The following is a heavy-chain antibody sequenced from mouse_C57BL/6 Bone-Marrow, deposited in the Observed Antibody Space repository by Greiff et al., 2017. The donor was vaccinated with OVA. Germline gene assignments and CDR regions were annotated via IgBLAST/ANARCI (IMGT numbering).Heavy chain of an antibody. D-gene: IGHD2-5*01. CDR1: GYTFTSYW. V-gene: IGHV1-55*01. Sequence: QVQLQQPGAELVKPGASVKMSCKASGYTFTSYWITWVKQRPGQGLEWIGDIYPGSGSTNYNEKFKSKATLTVDTSSSTAYMQLSSLTSEDSAVYYCARGDYSIPYYAMDYWGQGTSVTVSS. CDR3: ARGDYSIPYYAMDY. CDR2: IYPGSGST. J-gene: IGHJ4*01.